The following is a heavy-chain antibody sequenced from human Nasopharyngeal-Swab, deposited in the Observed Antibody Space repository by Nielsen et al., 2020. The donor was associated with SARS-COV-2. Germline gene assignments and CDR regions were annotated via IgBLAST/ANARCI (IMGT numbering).Heavy chain of an antibody. J-gene: IGHJ6*03. V-gene: IGHV3-7*01. CDR3: FTGHYMGV. CDR2: IKEDGSEK. D-gene: IGHD2-8*02. Sequence: WIRQPPGKGLEGVAKIKEDGSEKFYVDSVEGRFTISGDNGKNSLYLQMNSLRGDDTAGYYCFTGHYMGVWGKGTTVTVSS.